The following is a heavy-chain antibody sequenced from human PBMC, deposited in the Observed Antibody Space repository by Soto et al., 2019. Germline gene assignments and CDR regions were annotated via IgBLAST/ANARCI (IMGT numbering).Heavy chain of an antibody. CDR2: IIPISGTA. CDR1: GGTFSSYA. Sequence: ASVKVSCKASGGTFSSYAISWVRQAPGQGLEWMGGIIPISGTANYAQKFQGRVTITADESTSTAYMELSSLRSEDTAVYYCARVSGDTAMVTWYYFDYWGQGTLVTVSS. CDR3: ARVSGDTAMVTWYYFDY. D-gene: IGHD5-18*01. J-gene: IGHJ4*02. V-gene: IGHV1-69*13.